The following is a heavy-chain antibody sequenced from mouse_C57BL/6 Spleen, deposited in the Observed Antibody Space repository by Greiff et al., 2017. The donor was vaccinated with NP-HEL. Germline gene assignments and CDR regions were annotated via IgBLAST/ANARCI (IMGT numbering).Heavy chain of an antibody. CDR3: AKKITTAHHAMDY. CDR1: GFSLTSYG. Sequence: VQLQQSGPGLVQPSQSLSITCTVSGFSLTSYGVHWVRQSPGKGLEWLGVIWRGGSTDYNAAFMSRLSITKDNSKSQVFFKMNSLQADDTAIYYRAKKITTAHHAMDYWGQGTSVTVSS. V-gene: IGHV2-5*01. J-gene: IGHJ4*01. CDR2: IWRGGST. D-gene: IGHD1-2*01.